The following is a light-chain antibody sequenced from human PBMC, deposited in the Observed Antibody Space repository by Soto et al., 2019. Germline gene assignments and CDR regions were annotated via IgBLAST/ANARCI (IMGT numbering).Light chain of an antibody. Sequence: AIRMTQSPSSLSASTGDRVTITCRASQGISSYLAWYQQKPGKAPNLLIYDASTLHSGVPSRFSGGGSGTDFTLTISSLQPEDFAVYYCQQYGSSPWTFGQGTKVDIK. V-gene: IGKV1-8*01. CDR1: QGISSY. CDR2: DAS. J-gene: IGKJ1*01. CDR3: QQYGSSPWT.